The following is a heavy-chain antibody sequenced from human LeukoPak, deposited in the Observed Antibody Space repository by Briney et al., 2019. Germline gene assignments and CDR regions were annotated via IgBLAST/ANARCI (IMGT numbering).Heavy chain of an antibody. Sequence: SVKVSCKASGYTFTSYGISRVRQAPGQGLEWMGGIIPIFGTANYAQKFQGRVTITTDESTSTAYMELSSLRSEDTAVYYCARAMKEYSSYAFDIWGQGTMVTVSS. CDR2: IIPIFGTA. CDR3: ARAMKEYSSYAFDI. CDR1: GYTFTSYG. V-gene: IGHV1-69*05. J-gene: IGHJ3*02. D-gene: IGHD6-6*01.